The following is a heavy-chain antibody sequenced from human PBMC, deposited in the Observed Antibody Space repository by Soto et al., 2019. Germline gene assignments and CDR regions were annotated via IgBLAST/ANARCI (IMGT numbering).Heavy chain of an antibody. Sequence: ASVKVSCKASGYTFTSYDINWVRQATGQGLEWMGWMNPNSGNTGYAQKFQGRVTMTRNTSISTAYMELISLRSEDTAVYYCARSARRRSRWLQSSDAFDIWGQGTMVTVSS. CDR1: GYTFTSYD. V-gene: IGHV1-8*01. J-gene: IGHJ3*02. D-gene: IGHD5-12*01. CDR3: ARSARRRSRWLQSSDAFDI. CDR2: MNPNSGNT.